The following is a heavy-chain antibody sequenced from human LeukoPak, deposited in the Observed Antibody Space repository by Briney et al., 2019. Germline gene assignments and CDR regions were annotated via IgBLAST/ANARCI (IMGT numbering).Heavy chain of an antibody. Sequence: SGGSLRLSCAASGFTFSSYAMSWVRQAPGKGLEWVSAISGSGGSTYYADSVKGRFTFSRDNSKNTLYLQMNSLRAEDTAVYYCARGGCSSTSCRIDYWGQGTLVTVSS. CDR3: ARGGCSSTSCRIDY. CDR2: ISGSGGST. CDR1: GFTFSSYA. J-gene: IGHJ4*02. D-gene: IGHD2-2*01. V-gene: IGHV3-23*01.